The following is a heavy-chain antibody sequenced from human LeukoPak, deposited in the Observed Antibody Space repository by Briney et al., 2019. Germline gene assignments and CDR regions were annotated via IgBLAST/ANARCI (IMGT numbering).Heavy chain of an antibody. CDR1: GGSITSSNYF. V-gene: IGHV4-61*05. CDR3: ARMPDILTGLDS. J-gene: IGHJ4*02. CDR2: IYYSGST. D-gene: IGHD3-9*01. Sequence: PSETLSLTCTVSGGSITSSNYFWGWIRQHPGKGLEWIGYIYYSGSTYYNPSLKSRVTISLDTSKNQFSLKLSSVTTADTAVYYCARMPDILTGLDSWGQGTLVTVSS.